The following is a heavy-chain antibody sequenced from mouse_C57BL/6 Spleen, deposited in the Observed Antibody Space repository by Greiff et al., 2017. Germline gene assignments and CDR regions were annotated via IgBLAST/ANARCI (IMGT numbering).Heavy chain of an antibody. J-gene: IGHJ3*01. CDR3: ARGLPPWFAY. D-gene: IGHD2-2*01. CDR1: GYTFTDYY. V-gene: IGHV1-26*01. Sequence: EVQLQQSGPELVKPGASVKISCKASGYTFTDYYMNWVKQSHGKSLEWIGDINPNNGGTSYNQKFKGKATLTVDKSSSTAYMELRSLTSEDSAVYYCARGLPPWFAYWGQGTLVTVSA. CDR2: INPNNGGT.